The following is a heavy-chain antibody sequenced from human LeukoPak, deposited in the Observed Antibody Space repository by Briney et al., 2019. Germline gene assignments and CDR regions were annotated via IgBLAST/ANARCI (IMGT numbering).Heavy chain of an antibody. D-gene: IGHD6-13*01. J-gene: IGHJ4*02. CDR1: GYIFSRFG. V-gene: IGHV1-18*04. CDR2: NSANNGDT. Sequence: ASVKVSCKTSGYIFSRFGITWVRQAPGEGLEWMGSNSANNGDTDYAERFQGRVTMTSDTSTSTAYMELRGLRSADTAIYYCTRDVPGIEAALFDFWGQGTLVTVSS. CDR3: TRDVPGIEAALFDF.